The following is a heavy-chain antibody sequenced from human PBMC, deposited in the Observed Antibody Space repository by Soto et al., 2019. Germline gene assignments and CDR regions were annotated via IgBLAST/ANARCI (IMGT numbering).Heavy chain of an antibody. J-gene: IGHJ6*02. CDR2: IIPIFGTA. Sequence: SVKVSCKASGGTFSSYAISWVRQAPGQGLEWMGGIIPIFGTANYAQKFQGRVTITADESTSTAYMELSSLRSEDTAVYYCARGGSYDSSGYYPFSYYYGMDVWGQGTTVTVSS. CDR1: GGTFSSYA. V-gene: IGHV1-69*13. CDR3: ARGGSYDSSGYYPFSYYYGMDV. D-gene: IGHD3-22*01.